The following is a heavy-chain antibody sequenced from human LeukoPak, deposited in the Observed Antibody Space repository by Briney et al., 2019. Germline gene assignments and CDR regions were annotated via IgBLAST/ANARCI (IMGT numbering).Heavy chain of an antibody. J-gene: IGHJ4*02. Sequence: GGSLRLSCAASGFTFSNYWMSWVRQAPGKGLEWVANIKQDGREKYYVDSVKGRFTISRDNAKNSLYLQVNSLRAEDTAVYYCARDLDGGDYWGQGTLVTVSS. CDR3: ARDLDGGDY. CDR2: IKQDGREK. V-gene: IGHV3-7*01. CDR1: GFTFSNYW. D-gene: IGHD2-15*01.